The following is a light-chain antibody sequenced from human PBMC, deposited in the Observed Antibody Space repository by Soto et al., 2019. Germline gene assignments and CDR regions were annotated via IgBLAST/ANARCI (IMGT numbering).Light chain of an antibody. Sequence: QSVLTQSASASASLGSSVKLTCTLSSGHSSNVIAWHQQQPGKAPRYLMKLEGSGSYTKGSGVPDRFSGSSSGADRYLTISNLQSEDEAGYYCEAWDMNTRVFGGGTQLTVL. CDR3: EAWDMNTRV. CDR1: SGHSSNV. V-gene: IGLV4-60*03. CDR2: LEGSGSY. J-gene: IGLJ3*02.